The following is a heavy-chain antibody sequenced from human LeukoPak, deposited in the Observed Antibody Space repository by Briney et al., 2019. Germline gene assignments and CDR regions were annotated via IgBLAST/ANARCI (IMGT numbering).Heavy chain of an antibody. CDR2: ISYDGSNK. J-gene: IGHJ6*02. CDR1: GFTFSSYG. Sequence: GGSLRLSCAASGFTFSSYGMHWVRQAPGKGLEWVAVISYDGSNKYYADSVKGRFTISRDNSKNTLYLQMNSLRAEDTAVYYCAKDSRGVADYYYYGMDVWGQGTTVTVSS. V-gene: IGHV3-30*18. D-gene: IGHD3-10*01. CDR3: AKDSRGVADYYYYGMDV.